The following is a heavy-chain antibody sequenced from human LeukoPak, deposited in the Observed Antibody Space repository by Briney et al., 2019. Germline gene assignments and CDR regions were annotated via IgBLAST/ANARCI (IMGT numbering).Heavy chain of an antibody. D-gene: IGHD3-10*01. CDR1: GFTFSSYS. Sequence: KAGGSLRLSCAASGFTFSSYSMNWVRQAPGKGLEWVSSISSSSSYIYYADSVKGRFTISRDNAKNSLYLQMNSLRAEDTAVYYCARDSRLLWFGELAIAGALDAFDIWGQGTMVTVSS. CDR3: ARDSRLLWFGELAIAGALDAFDI. V-gene: IGHV3-21*06. CDR2: ISSSSSYI. J-gene: IGHJ3*02.